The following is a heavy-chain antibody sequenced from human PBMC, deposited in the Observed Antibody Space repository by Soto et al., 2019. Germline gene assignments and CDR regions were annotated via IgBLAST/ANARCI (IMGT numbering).Heavy chain of an antibody. CDR2: IYYSGST. V-gene: IGHV4-39*01. D-gene: IGHD6-13*01. CDR1: GGSISSSSYY. CDR3: ARHAFSSSWPTLFDY. J-gene: IGHJ4*02. Sequence: PSETLSLTCTVSGGSISSSSYYWGWIRQPPGKGLEWIGSIYYSGSTYYNPSLKSRVTISVDTSKNQFSLKLSSVTAADTAVYYCARHAFSSSWPTLFDYWGQGTLVTVS.